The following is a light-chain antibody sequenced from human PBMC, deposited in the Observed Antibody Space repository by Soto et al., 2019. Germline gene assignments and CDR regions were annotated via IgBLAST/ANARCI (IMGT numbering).Light chain of an antibody. CDR3: QLFGRSVT. V-gene: IGKV3-11*01. J-gene: IGKJ3*01. CDR1: QSIRSY. CDR2: DAL. Sequence: EIVLTQSPATLSLSPGDSATLSCRASQSIRSYLAWYQQKRGQAPRLLIYDALNRATGIPDRFSGSGSRTDFTLTISRLEPEDCAVYYCQLFGRSVTFGTGTKVDIK.